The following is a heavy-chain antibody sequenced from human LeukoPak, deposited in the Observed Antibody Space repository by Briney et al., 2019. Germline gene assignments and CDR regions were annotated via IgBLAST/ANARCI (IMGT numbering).Heavy chain of an antibody. CDR3: AREKTACGGDCYDS. J-gene: IGHJ4*02. Sequence: GGSLRLSCAASGFTFSSYEMNWVRQAPGKGLEWVSYISSSGTPIHYADSVKGRFTISRDNAKNSLFLQMNSLRAEDAAVYYCAREKTACGGDCYDSWGQGALVTVSS. V-gene: IGHV3-48*03. CDR2: ISSSGTPI. D-gene: IGHD2-21*01. CDR1: GFTFSSYE.